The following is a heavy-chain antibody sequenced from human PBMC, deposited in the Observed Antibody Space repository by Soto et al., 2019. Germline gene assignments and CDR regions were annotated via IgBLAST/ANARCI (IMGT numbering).Heavy chain of an antibody. J-gene: IGHJ6*02. CDR2: ISSGSSDT. CDR3: ARRIAARPDFGPYYYYYGMDV. D-gene: IGHD6-6*01. V-gene: IGHV3-21*01. CDR1: GFTFSRVS. Sequence: GGSLRLSCEASGFTFSRVSMNWVRQVPGKGLEWVASISSGSSDTWYADSVKGRFIISRDNAQNSLFLHMTTLRPEDTAMYYCARRIAARPDFGPYYYYYGMDVWGQGTTVTVSS.